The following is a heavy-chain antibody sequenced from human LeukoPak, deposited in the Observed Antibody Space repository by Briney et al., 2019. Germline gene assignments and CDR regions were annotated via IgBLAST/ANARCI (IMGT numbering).Heavy chain of an antibody. J-gene: IGHJ4*02. CDR2: IWYDGSNK. V-gene: IGHV3-33*01. CDR3: AILGGDDHFDY. CDR1: GFTFSSYG. D-gene: IGHD2-21*02. Sequence: GGSLRLSCAASGFTFSSYGMHWVRQAPGKGLEWVAVIWYDGSNKYYADSVKGRFTISRDNSKNALYLQMNSLRAEDTAVYYCAILGGDDHFDYWGQGTLVTVSS.